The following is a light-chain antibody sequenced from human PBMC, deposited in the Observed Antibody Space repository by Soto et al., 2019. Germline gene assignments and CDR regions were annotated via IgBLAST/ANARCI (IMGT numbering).Light chain of an antibody. CDR3: QQRSNWPPEFT. J-gene: IGKJ3*01. CDR1: QSVSSS. CDR2: DAS. Sequence: EIVLTQSPGTLSLSPGERATLSCRASQSVSSSLAWYQQKPGQAPRLLIYDASNRATGIPARFSGSGSGTDFTLTISSLEPEDFAVYYCQQRSNWPPEFTFGPGTKVDI. V-gene: IGKV3-11*01.